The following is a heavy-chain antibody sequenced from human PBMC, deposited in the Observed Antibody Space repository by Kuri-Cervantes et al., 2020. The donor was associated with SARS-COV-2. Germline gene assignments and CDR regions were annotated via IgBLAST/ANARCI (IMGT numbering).Heavy chain of an antibody. J-gene: IGHJ3*02. Sequence: SETLSLTCTVSGASIGSTDSYWGWIRQPPGKAKEWIGSIKYSGSTFYNPSLKSRVTFSVDTSKNQFSLKLTSVTDADTAVYYCARSVTKDFWSGVDIWGQGTMVTVSS. CDR3: ARSVTKDFWSGVDI. V-gene: IGHV4-39*01. D-gene: IGHD3-3*01. CDR1: GASIGSTDSY. CDR2: IKYSGST.